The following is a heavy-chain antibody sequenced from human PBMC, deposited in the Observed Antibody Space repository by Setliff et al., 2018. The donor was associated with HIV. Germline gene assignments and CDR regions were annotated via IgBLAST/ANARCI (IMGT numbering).Heavy chain of an antibody. V-gene: IGHV3-74*01. CDR2: INSDGSST. Sequence: GESLKISCAASGFTFSGYWMHWVRQAPGKGLVWVSRINSDGSSTTYADSVKGRFTISRDNAKSSLYLQMNSLRVEDTAVYYCASEYCIGSGCPQTADYWGQGTLVTVSS. J-gene: IGHJ4*02. CDR3: ASEYCIGSGCPQTADY. CDR1: GFTFSGYW. D-gene: IGHD2-15*01.